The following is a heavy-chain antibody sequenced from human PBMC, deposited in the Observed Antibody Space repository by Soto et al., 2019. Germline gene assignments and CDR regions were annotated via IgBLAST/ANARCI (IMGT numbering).Heavy chain of an antibody. CDR1: GDTYSSYE. CDR2: IVPVYGTA. V-gene: IGHV1-69*12. D-gene: IGHD6-19*01. J-gene: IGHJ4*02. Sequence: QVQLVQSGAEVKKPGSSVKVSCKASGDTYSSYEINWVRQAPGLGLEWMGGIVPVYGTANYAPKFQGRVTLIADVSTGTTYRELSSLSSEDTAVYFCAREAEPHSSGWHYWGQGTLVTVSS. CDR3: AREAEPHSSGWHY.